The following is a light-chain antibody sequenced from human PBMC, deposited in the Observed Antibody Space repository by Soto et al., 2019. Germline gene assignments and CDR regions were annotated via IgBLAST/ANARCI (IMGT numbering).Light chain of an antibody. CDR1: QSISSW. CDR2: DAS. Sequence: DIHITHSPSTLSSSLVDRVTITCRASQSISSWLAWYQQKPGKAPKLLIYDASSLESGVPSRFSGSGSGTEFTLTISSLQPDDFATYYCQQYNSYSGTFGQGTKVDIK. CDR3: QQYNSYSGT. V-gene: IGKV1-5*01. J-gene: IGKJ1*01.